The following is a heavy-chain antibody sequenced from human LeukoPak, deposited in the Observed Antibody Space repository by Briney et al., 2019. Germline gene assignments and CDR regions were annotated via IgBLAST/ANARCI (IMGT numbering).Heavy chain of an antibody. Sequence: GGSLRLSCAASGFTFSDYYMSWIRQAPGKGLDWVSYISSSGSTIYYADSVKGRFTISRDNAKNSLYLQLSSLRVEDTPVYYCGRTYDSSGLYYYYYGMDGWGQGTTVTVS. D-gene: IGHD3-22*01. V-gene: IGHV3-11*01. J-gene: IGHJ6*02. CDR1: GFTFSDYY. CDR2: ISSSGSTI. CDR3: GRTYDSSGLYYYYYGMDG.